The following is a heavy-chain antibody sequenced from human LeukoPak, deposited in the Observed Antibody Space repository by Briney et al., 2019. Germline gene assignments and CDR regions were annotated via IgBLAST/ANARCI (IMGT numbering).Heavy chain of an antibody. CDR2: IDYSGRT. CDR1: GGSISRSSYY. CDR3: ASEGYGLNAFDI. Sequence: SETLSLTCSVSGGSISRSSYYWGWIRQPPGKGLEWIGSIDYSGRTNYNPSLKSRVTLSVDTSKNQFSLRLSSVTAADTAVYYCASEGYGLNAFDIWGQGTMVTVSS. J-gene: IGHJ3*02. D-gene: IGHD2-15*01. V-gene: IGHV4-39*01.